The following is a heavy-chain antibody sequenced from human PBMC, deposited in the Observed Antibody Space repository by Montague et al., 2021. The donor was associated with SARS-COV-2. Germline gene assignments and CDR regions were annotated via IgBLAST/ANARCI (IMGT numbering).Heavy chain of an antibody. V-gene: IGHV4-4*02. CDR2: IYHSGTT. CDR1: GGSITSDNW. Sequence: SETLSLTCAVSGGSITSDNWWTWVRQSPGKGLEWIGEIYHSGTTXYNPSLQSRLTISIDKSRNHLSLNLTSVTAADTAIYYCALPLGAARFDPWGQGILVTVSS. J-gene: IGHJ5*02. CDR3: ALPLGAARFDP.